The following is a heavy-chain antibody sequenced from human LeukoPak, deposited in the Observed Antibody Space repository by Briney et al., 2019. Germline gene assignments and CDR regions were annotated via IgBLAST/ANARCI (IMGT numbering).Heavy chain of an antibody. V-gene: IGHV3-30*02. CDR2: IRYDGSNK. CDR3: ARRESSSYDAFDI. D-gene: IGHD6-6*01. Sequence: GGSLRLSCAASGFTFSSYWMSWVRQAPGKGLEWVAFIRYDGSNKYYADSVKGRFTISRDNSKNTLYLQMNSLRAEDTAVYYCARRESSSYDAFDIWGQGTMVTVSS. CDR1: GFTFSSYW. J-gene: IGHJ3*02.